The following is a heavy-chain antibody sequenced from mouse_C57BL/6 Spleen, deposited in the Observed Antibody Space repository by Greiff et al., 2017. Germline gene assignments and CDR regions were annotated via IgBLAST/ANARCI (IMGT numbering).Heavy chain of an antibody. CDR1: GFSLTSYG. CDR2: IWSDGST. Sequence: VQLQQSGPGLVAPSQSLSITCTVSGFSLTSYGVHWVRQPPGKGLEWLVVIWSDGSTTYNSALKSRLSISKDNSKSQVFLKMNSLQTDDTAMYYCARHDYGSHYAMDYWGQGTSATVSS. D-gene: IGHD1-1*01. CDR3: ARHDYGSHYAMDY. V-gene: IGHV2-6-1*01. J-gene: IGHJ4*01.